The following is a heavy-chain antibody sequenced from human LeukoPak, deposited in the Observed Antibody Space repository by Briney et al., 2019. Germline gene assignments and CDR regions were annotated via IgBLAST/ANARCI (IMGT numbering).Heavy chain of an antibody. Sequence: PGGSLRLSCATSGFTFSNAWMNWVRQAPGKGLEWVGRIRSNSDGGTIDYAAPVKGRFTLSRDDSKTTLYLQMNSLQTEDTAVYYCATDFYDSTWGQGTLLTVSS. J-gene: IGHJ5*02. D-gene: IGHD3-22*01. CDR2: IRSNSDGGTI. CDR3: ATDFYDST. CDR1: GFTFSNAW. V-gene: IGHV3-15*07.